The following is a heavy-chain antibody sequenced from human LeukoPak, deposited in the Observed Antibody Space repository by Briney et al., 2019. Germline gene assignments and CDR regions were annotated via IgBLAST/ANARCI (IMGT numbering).Heavy chain of an antibody. Sequence: PGRSLRLSCAASGFTFSSYGMHWVRQAPGKGLEWVAVISYDGSNKYYADSVKGRFTISRDNSKNTLYLQMNSLRAEDTAVYYCAKDRGEVRLHYWGQGTLVTVSS. CDR3: AKDRGEVRLHY. J-gene: IGHJ4*02. V-gene: IGHV3-30*18. CDR2: ISYDGSNK. CDR1: GFTFSSYG. D-gene: IGHD3-16*01.